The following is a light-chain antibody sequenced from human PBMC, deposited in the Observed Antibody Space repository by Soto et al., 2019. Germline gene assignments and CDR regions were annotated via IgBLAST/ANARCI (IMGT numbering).Light chain of an antibody. J-gene: IGKJ3*01. V-gene: IGKV2-28*01. CDR1: QSLLHNNGYNY. CDR3: MQALKTQFT. Sequence: DIVMTQSPLSLPVTPGEPASISCRSSQSLLHNNGYNYLDWYLQKPGQSPQLLIYLGSNRASGVSDRFSGSGSGTDFTLKISRVEAEDVGVYNCMQALKTQFTFGPGTKVEIK. CDR2: LGS.